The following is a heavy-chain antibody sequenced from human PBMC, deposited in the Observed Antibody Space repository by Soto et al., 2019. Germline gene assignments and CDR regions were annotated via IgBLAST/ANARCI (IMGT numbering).Heavy chain of an antibody. Sequence: SETLSLTCVVSGGSFSTYYYNWIRQSPGKGLEWIGEINHSGSNNYSPSLKIRVTMSLDTPKNQFPLKLTSVTAADTAVYYCARGGRNDGKVVFDIGGKGTMVTVSS. CDR3: ARGGRNDGKVVFDI. V-gene: IGHV4-34*01. D-gene: IGHD1-26*01. CDR2: INHSGSN. CDR1: GGSFSTYY. J-gene: IGHJ3*02.